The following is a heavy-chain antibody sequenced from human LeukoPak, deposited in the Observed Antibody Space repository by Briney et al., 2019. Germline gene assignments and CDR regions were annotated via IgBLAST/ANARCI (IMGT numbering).Heavy chain of an antibody. J-gene: IGHJ3*02. CDR1: GYSFTSYW. V-gene: IGHV5-51*01. CDR3: ARGGAQQQLYDAFDI. D-gene: IGHD6-13*01. CDR2: IYPGDSDT. Sequence: HGESLKISCKGSGYSFTSYWIGWVRQMPGKGLEWMGIIYPGDSDTRYSPSFQGQVTISADKSISTAYLQWSSLKASDTAMYYCARGGAQQQLYDAFDIWGQGTMVTVSS.